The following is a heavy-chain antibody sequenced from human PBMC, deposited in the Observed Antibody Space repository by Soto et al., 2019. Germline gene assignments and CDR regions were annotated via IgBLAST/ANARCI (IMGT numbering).Heavy chain of an antibody. CDR1: GYSFGDYY. D-gene: IGHD3-9*01. CDR3: VRVGRMTGYWGGMDV. CDR2: IDPNSGGT. J-gene: IGHJ6*02. V-gene: IGHV1-2*04. Sequence: QEHLVQSGAEVKKPGASVKVSCKASGYSFGDYYVHWVRQAPGQGLEWMGWIDPNSGGTNYAQKFRGWVTLTREKPISSAYMELNRLKSDATAVYYCVRVGRMTGYWGGMDVWGQGTTVIVS.